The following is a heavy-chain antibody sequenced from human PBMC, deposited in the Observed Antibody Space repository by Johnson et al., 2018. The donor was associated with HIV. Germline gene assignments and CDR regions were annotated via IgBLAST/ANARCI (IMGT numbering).Heavy chain of an antibody. Sequence: EVQLVESGGGVVQPGRSLRLSCAASGFTFSSYWMSWVRQAPGKGLEWVANIKQDGSEKYYVDSVKGRFTISRDNAKNSLYLQMNSLRAEDTAVYYCARQGRRLIWGGAFGSWGLWSTVTVSS. CDR2: IKQDGSEK. D-gene: IGHD3-10*01. CDR3: ARQGRRLIWGGAFGS. CDR1: GFTFSSYW. J-gene: IGHJ3*02. V-gene: IGHV3-7*01.